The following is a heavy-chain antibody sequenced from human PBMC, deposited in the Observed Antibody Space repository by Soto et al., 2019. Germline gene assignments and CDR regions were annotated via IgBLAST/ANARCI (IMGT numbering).Heavy chain of an antibody. CDR1: GYTFTRNG. CDR3: VNARDRHSGPSRDV. V-gene: IGHV1-18*01. CDR2: ISPKSGNI. Sequence: QVHLVQSGAEVKKPGASVNVSCKTSGYTFTRNGISWVRQAPGQGLEWMGWISPKSGNIKYAQKFQGRVIMTTDTSTSTAYRGLRSLRSDDTAESYCVNARDRHSGPSRDVCVPGTTVTVSS. J-gene: IGHJ6*02. D-gene: IGHD1-26*01.